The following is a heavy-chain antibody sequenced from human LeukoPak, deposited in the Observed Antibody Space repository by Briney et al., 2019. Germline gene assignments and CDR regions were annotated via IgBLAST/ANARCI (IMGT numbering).Heavy chain of an antibody. J-gene: IGHJ4*02. D-gene: IGHD1-20*01. CDR2: IIPIFGTA. Sequence: ASVKVSCKASGGTFSSYAISWVRQAPGQGLEWMGGIIPIFGTANYAQKFQGRVTITTDESTSTAYMELSSLRSEYTAVYYCARDPKKYNWNDRRAYFDYWGQGTLVTVSS. V-gene: IGHV1-69*05. CDR3: ARDPKKYNWNDRRAYFDY. CDR1: GGTFSSYA.